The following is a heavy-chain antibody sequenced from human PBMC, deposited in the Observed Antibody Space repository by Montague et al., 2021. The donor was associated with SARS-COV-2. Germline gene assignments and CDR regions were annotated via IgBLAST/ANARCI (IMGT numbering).Heavy chain of an antibody. J-gene: IGHJ6*02. CDR2: INHSGST. D-gene: IGHD1-20*01. CDR1: GGSLSGYY. Sequence: SETLSLTCAVYGGSLSGYYWSWIRQPPGKGLEWIGEINHSGSTNSNPSLKSRVTISLDTSKNQFSLKLSSVTAADTAVYCCARGRRRYNWRDETSYYYGMDVWGQGTTVTVSS. V-gene: IGHV4-34*01. CDR3: ARGRRRYNWRDETSYYYGMDV.